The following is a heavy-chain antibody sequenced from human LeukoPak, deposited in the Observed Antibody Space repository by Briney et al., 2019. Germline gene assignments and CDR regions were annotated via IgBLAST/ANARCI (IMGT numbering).Heavy chain of an antibody. CDR2: INPNSGGT. CDR3: ARGGYCSGGSCYLWVIDY. V-gene: IGHV1-2*04. CDR1: GYTFTGYY. Sequence: GASVKVSCKASGYTFTGYYMHWVRQAPGQGLEWMGWINPNSGGTNYAQKFQGWVTMTRDTSISTAYMELSRLRSDDTAVYYCARGGYCSGGSCYLWVIDYWGQGTLVTVSS. D-gene: IGHD2-15*01. J-gene: IGHJ4*02.